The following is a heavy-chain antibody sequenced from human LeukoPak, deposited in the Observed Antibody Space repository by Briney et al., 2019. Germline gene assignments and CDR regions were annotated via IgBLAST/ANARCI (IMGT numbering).Heavy chain of an antibody. CDR1: CGSINSSNW. Sequence: SGTVSLTRSVSCGSINSSNWWRWARQSPGKGLEWIGDIYYSGSANYNPSLKSRVTISLDKPKKQFSLQLSSVTAADTAVYYCARDKAPPFSSNRYYYGMDVWGKGTTVTVSS. V-gene: IGHV4-4*02. J-gene: IGHJ6*04. CDR2: IYYSGSA. CDR3: ARDKAPPFSSNRYYYGMDV. D-gene: IGHD6-13*01.